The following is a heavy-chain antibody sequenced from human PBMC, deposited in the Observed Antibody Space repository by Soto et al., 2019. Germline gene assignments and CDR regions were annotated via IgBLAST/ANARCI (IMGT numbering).Heavy chain of an antibody. J-gene: IGHJ6*02. D-gene: IGHD1-26*01. CDR2: INPNSYDT. V-gene: IGHV1-2*02. CDR1: GYTFTGHY. Sequence: ASVKVYCKASGYTFTGHYLHLVRQATGQGRQWMTCINPNSYDTNSAQKLSRRVTMPRNTTINTSYMQMSRLTSDAAALYYSAGHRELHYGMDVWGQGTTVTVSS. CDR3: AGHRELHYGMDV.